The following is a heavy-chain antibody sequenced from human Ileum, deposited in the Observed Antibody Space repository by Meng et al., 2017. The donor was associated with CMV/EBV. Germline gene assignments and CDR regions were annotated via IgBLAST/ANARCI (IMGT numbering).Heavy chain of an antibody. CDR1: GGAISSYY. V-gene: IGHV4-4*07. CDR3: ARTYSSSSGITFDY. J-gene: IGHJ4*02. D-gene: IGHD6-6*01. CDR2: ISTSGST. Sequence: SRPGLGKPSETLSPPCTVSGGAISSYYWSWIRQPAGKGLEWIGRISTSGSTNYNPSLKSRVTMSVDASKNQFSLKLTSVTAADTAVYFCARTYSSSSGITFDYWGQGTLVTVSS.